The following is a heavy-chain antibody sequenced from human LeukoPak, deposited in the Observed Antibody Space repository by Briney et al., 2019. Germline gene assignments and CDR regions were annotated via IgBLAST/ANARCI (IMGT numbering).Heavy chain of an antibody. V-gene: IGHV5-51*01. D-gene: IGHD5-12*01. Sequence: WMRIIYPADSHTRYSPSFQRHVTISADKSITPACLQWSSLKASDTAMYYCARLYNGYGPDYWGQGTLVTVSS. CDR2: IYPADSHT. J-gene: IGHJ4*02. CDR3: ARLYNGYGPDY.